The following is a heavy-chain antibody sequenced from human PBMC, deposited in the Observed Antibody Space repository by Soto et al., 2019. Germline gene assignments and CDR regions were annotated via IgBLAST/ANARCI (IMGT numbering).Heavy chain of an antibody. J-gene: IGHJ4*02. CDR1: GYIFTDYY. V-gene: IGHV1-2*06. D-gene: IGHD3-10*01. CDR3: ARYNGSGSFDY. Sequence: GASVKVSCKASGYIFTDYYVHWVRQAPGPGLEWMGRINPNSGTTNYAQKFQGRVTMTRDPSINTAYMELSSLRSDDTAFYYCARYNGSGSFDYWGQGSLVTVSS. CDR2: INPNSGTT.